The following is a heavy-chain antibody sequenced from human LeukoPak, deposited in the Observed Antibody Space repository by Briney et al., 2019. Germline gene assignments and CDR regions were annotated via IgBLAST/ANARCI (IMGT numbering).Heavy chain of an antibody. CDR1: GFTFSSYA. V-gene: IGHV3-30-3*01. CDR2: ISYDGSNK. CDR3: ASRDAMDV. J-gene: IGHJ6*02. Sequence: GGSLRLSCAASGFTFSSYAMHWVRQAPGKGLEWVAVISYDGSNKYYADSVKGRFTISRDNSKNTLYLQMNSLRAEDTAVYYCASRDAMDVWGQGTTVAVSS. D-gene: IGHD5-24*01.